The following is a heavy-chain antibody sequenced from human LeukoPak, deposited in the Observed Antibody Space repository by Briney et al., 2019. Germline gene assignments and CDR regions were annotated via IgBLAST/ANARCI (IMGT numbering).Heavy chain of an antibody. Sequence: ASVKVSCKASGYTFTGYYMHWVRQAPGQGLEWMGRINPNSGGTNYAQKFQGRVTMTRDTSISTAYMELSRLRSDDTAVYYCAASDIVVVPAAIIDYYYYYMDVWGKGTTVTVSS. CDR2: INPNSGGT. CDR3: AASDIVVVPAAIIDYYYYYMDV. CDR1: GYTFTGYY. J-gene: IGHJ6*03. D-gene: IGHD2-2*02. V-gene: IGHV1-2*06.